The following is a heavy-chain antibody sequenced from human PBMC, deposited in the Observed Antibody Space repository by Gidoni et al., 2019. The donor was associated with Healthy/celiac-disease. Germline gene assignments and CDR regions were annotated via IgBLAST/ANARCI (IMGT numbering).Heavy chain of an antibody. CDR1: GFTFSSYS. D-gene: IGHD1-1*01. V-gene: IGHV3-48*02. CDR2: ISSSSSTI. CDR3: ARTSVDWNDEAFDI. Sequence: EVQLVESGGGLVQPGGSLRLSCAASGFTFSSYSMNWVRQAPGKGLEWVSYISSSSSTIYYADSVKGRFTISRDNAKNSLYLQMNSLRDEDTAVYYCARTSVDWNDEAFDIWGQGTMVTVSS. J-gene: IGHJ3*02.